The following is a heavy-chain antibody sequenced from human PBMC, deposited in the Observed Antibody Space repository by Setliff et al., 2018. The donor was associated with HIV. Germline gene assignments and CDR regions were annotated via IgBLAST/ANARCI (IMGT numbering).Heavy chain of an antibody. CDR3: ARLMEDDYLSGRYYFYGMDV. CDR1: GDSIRSYY. Sequence: SETLSLTCSASGDSIRSYYWSWIRQPPGKGLEWIGYIYTGGNSYNPSPNYSPSLKSRVTVSVDTSKNEFNLKLSSVTAADTAVYYCARLMEDDYLSGRYYFYGMDVWGQGTTVTVSS. V-gene: IGHV4-4*09. J-gene: IGHJ6*02. CDR2: IYTGGNSYNPSP. D-gene: IGHD3-3*01.